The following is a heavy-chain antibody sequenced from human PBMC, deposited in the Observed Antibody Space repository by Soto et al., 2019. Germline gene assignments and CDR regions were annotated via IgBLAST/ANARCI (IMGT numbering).Heavy chain of an antibody. CDR1: GFTFSSYA. D-gene: IGHD1-26*01. Sequence: EVQLLESGGGLVQPGGSLRLSCAASGFTFSSYAMSWVRQAPGKGLEWVSVISGSGDSTYYADSVKGRFTISRDNSKNTLYLQMNSLRAEGTAVYYCAKRGSGSQFDYCSQGTRVPVSS. CDR2: ISGSGDST. J-gene: IGHJ4*02. V-gene: IGHV3-23*01. CDR3: AKRGSGSQFDY.